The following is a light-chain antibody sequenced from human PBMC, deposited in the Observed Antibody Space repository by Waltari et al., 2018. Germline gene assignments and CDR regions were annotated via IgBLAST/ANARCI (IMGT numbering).Light chain of an antibody. CDR3: QQYITTLT. J-gene: IGKJ4*01. Sequence: DFVMTQSPDSLAVSLGERAPINCKSSQTILYSPTNRNNLAWYQQRPGQPPKLLIYWASVRASGVPDRFSGSGSGTDFTLTISSLQPEDVAVYYCQQYITTLTFGGGTKVEIK. CDR1: QTILYSPTNRNN. V-gene: IGKV4-1*01. CDR2: WAS.